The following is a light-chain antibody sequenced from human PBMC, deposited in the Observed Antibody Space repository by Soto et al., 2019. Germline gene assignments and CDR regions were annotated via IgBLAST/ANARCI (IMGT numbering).Light chain of an antibody. CDR2: EVT. J-gene: IGLJ1*01. Sequence: QSVLTQPPSASGSPGQSVTISCTGTSSDVGGYNYVSWYQQYPGKAPKLMIYEVTKRPSGVPDRFSGSRSGNTADLTVSGLHTEDEADYYCSSYAGTNNVFGTGTKLTVL. CDR1: SSDVGGYNY. V-gene: IGLV2-8*01. CDR3: SSYAGTNNV.